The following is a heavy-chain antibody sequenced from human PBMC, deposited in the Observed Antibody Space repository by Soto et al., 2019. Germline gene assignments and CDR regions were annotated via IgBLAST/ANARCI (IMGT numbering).Heavy chain of an antibody. CDR1: GGSISSGGYY. Sequence: SETLSLTCTVSGGSISSGGYYWSWIRQHPGKGLEWIGYIYYSGSTYYNPSLKSRVTISVDTSKNQFSLKLSPVTAADTAVYYCARADADYYDSSGPGAFDVWGQGTVVTVSS. J-gene: IGHJ3*01. CDR2: IYYSGST. D-gene: IGHD3-22*01. CDR3: ARADADYYDSSGPGAFDV. V-gene: IGHV4-31*03.